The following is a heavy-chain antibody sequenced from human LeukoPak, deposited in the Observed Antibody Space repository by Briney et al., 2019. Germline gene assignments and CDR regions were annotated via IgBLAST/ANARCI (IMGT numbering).Heavy chain of an antibody. J-gene: IGHJ4*02. V-gene: IGHV3-30*02. CDR2: IRYDVSNK. Sequence: PGGSLRLSCAASGFTFSSYGMHWVRQAPGKGLEWGAFIRYDVSNKYYADSVKGRFTISRDNSKNTLFLQMNSLRPEDTAVYYCAKDTHIGYGDPSALSDYWGQGTLVTVSS. CDR3: AKDTHIGYGDPSALSDY. D-gene: IGHD4/OR15-4a*01. CDR1: GFTFSSYG.